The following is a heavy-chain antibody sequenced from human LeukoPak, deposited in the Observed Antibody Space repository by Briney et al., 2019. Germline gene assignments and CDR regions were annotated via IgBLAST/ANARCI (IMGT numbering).Heavy chain of an antibody. CDR1: GFTFSIYN. CDR3: ARLTTTVTTPFDY. J-gene: IGHJ4*02. CDR2: ISSSSYI. D-gene: IGHD4-17*01. V-gene: IGHV3-21*01. Sequence: GGSLRLSCAASGFTFSIYNMNWVRQAPGKGLEWVSSISSSSYIYYADSVKGRFTISRDIAKNSLYLQMNSLRAEGTAVYYCARLTTTVTTPFDYWGQGTLVTVSS.